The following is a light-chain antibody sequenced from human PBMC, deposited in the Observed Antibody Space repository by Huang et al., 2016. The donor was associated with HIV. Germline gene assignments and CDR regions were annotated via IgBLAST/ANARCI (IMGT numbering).Light chain of an antibody. Sequence: DIQMTQSSSTLSASVGDRVTIACRAIQSISTWWAWYQQKPGRAPNLLIYEASTLESGVPSSFSGGGSGTYFTLTISSLQPYDFSTYYCQQYNSFPWTFGQGTKVEL. V-gene: IGKV1-5*03. J-gene: IGKJ1*01. CDR3: QQYNSFPWT. CDR2: EAS. CDR1: QSISTW.